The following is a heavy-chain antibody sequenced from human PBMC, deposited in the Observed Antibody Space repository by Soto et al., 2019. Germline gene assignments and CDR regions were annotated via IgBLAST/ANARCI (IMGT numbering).Heavy chain of an antibody. Sequence: AGESLKISCKISGYSFSNYWLAWVRQMPGKGLELMGLIYPADSDTRYSTSFQGQVTISADKSITTAYLHWSNLKASDTAMYYCARSWNDFGTYGAFDYWGQGTRVTVSS. CDR3: ARSWNDFGTYGAFDY. V-gene: IGHV5-51*01. CDR2: IYPADSDT. J-gene: IGHJ4*02. D-gene: IGHD4-4*01. CDR1: GYSFSNYW.